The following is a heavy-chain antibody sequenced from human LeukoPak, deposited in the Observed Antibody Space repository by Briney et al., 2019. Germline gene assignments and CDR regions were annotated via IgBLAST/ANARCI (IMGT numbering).Heavy chain of an antibody. D-gene: IGHD1-14*01. CDR3: ARGDRRYGPYYFDY. J-gene: IGHJ4*02. CDR2: IYYSGST. CDR1: GGSISSYY. Sequence: NPSETLSLTCTVSGGSISSYYWSWIRQPPGKGLEWIGYIYYSGSTNYNPSLKSRVTISVDTSKNQFSLKLSSVTAADTAVYYCARGDRRYGPYYFDYWGQGTLVTVSS. V-gene: IGHV4-59*01.